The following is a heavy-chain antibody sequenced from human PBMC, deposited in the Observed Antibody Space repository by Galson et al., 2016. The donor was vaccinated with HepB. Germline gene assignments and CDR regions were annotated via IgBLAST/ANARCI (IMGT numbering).Heavy chain of an antibody. V-gene: IGHV3-53*01. CDR1: GFTVSSNY. D-gene: IGHD6-13*01. CDR3: ARVPYSSSRLFLSRVNAYYYYMDA. CDR2: IYTDGST. Sequence: SLRLSCAASGFTVSSNYMSWVRQAPGKGLEWVSVIYTDGSTYYADSVKGRFTISRVNSKNTLYLQMSSLRAEDTAVYYCARVPYSSSRLFLSRVNAYYYYMDAWGKGTTVTVSS. J-gene: IGHJ6*03.